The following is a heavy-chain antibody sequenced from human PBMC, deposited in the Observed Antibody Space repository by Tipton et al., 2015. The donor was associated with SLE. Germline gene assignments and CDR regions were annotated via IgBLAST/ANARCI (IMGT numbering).Heavy chain of an antibody. J-gene: IGHJ6*02. Sequence: SLRLSCAASGFTFSAYAMHWVRQAPGKGLEWVATISFDGSNKYYADSVKGRFTISRDNSKNTLYLQMNSLRTEDTAVYYCARDRHSSGGLYFYYYYGMDVWGQGTRVTVSS. CDR1: GFTFSAYA. V-gene: IGHV3-30*04. CDR3: ARDRHSSGGLYFYYYYGMDV. D-gene: IGHD6-25*01. CDR2: ISFDGSNK.